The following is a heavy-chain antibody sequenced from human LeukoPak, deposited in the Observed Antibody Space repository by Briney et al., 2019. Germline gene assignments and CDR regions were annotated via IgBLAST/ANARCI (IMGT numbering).Heavy chain of an antibody. Sequence: PGGSLRLFCAASGFTFISYAMHWVGQAPGKGLEWVAFIRYDGSNKYFADSVKGRFTISRDNSKNTLYLQMNSLRVEDTAVYYCAKDLGYCSGSSRVWDPGTLVTVSS. D-gene: IGHD2-15*01. CDR3: AKDLGYCSGSSRV. CDR1: GFTFISYA. V-gene: IGHV3-30*02. J-gene: IGHJ4*02. CDR2: IRYDGSNK.